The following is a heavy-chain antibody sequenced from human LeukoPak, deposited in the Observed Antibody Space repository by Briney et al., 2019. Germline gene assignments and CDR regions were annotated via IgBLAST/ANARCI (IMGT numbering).Heavy chain of an antibody. D-gene: IGHD6-13*01. CDR2: INPNSGGT. Sequence: ASVKVSCKASGYTFTGYYMHWVRQAPGQGLEWMGWINPNSGGTNYAQKFQGRVTKTRDTSISTAYMELSRLRSDDTAVYYCARAIAAAGTDWFDPWGQGTLVTVSS. CDR3: ARAIAAAGTDWFDP. V-gene: IGHV1-2*02. CDR1: GYTFTGYY. J-gene: IGHJ5*02.